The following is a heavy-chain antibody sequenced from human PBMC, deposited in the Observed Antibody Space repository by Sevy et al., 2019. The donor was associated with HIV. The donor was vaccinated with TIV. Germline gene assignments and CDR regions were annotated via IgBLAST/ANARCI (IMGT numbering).Heavy chain of an antibody. Sequence: SETLSLTCTVSGGSISSYYWSWIRQPAGKGLEWIGRTSTSGSTNYNPSLKSRFTMSVDTSKNQFSLKLNSVTAADTAVYYCARERGTIFGVVPDNWFDPWGQGTLVTVSS. D-gene: IGHD3-3*01. CDR3: ARERGTIFGVVPDNWFDP. CDR1: GGSISSYY. J-gene: IGHJ5*02. V-gene: IGHV4-4*07. CDR2: TSTSGST.